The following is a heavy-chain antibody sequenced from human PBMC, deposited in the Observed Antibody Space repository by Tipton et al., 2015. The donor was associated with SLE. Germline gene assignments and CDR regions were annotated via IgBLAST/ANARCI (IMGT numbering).Heavy chain of an antibody. J-gene: IGHJ4*02. CDR3: ARERAVAGTPLRY. CDR1: GFTFSSYG. Sequence: RSLRLSCAASGFTFSSYGMHWVRQAPGKGLEWVAVISYDGSNKYYADSVKGRFTISRDNSKNTLYLQMNSLRAEDTAVYYCARERAVAGTPLRYWGQGTLVTVSS. CDR2: ISYDGSNK. V-gene: IGHV3-30*03. D-gene: IGHD6-19*01.